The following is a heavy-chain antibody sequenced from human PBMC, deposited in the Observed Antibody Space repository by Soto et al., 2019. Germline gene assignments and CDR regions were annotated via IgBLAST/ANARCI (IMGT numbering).Heavy chain of an antibody. V-gene: IGHV1-69*13. Sequence: SVKVSCKASGGTFSSYAISWVRQAPGQGLEWMGGIIPTFGTANYAPKFQGRVTITADESTSTAYMELSSLRSEDTAVYYCARAISVRGDDYYYYGMDVWGQGTTVTVSS. J-gene: IGHJ6*02. CDR1: GGTFSSYA. CDR2: IIPTFGTA. D-gene: IGHD3-10*01. CDR3: ARAISVRGDDYYYYGMDV.